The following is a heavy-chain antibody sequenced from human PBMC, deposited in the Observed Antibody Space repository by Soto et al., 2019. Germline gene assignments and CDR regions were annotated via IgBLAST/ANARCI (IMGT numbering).Heavy chain of an antibody. J-gene: IGHJ4*02. CDR3: ARGYQLTSYFDD. CDR1: GVTFRGYA. V-gene: IGHV3-30*14. CDR2: ISDDGSKT. Sequence: GGSLRLSCAGSGVTFRGYAVHWVRQTPGKGLEWGTVISDDGSKTYYADSVKGRFSVSRDDSTNMVFLQMGSLRSEDTALYHCARGYQLTSYFDDWGPGTPVTVSS. D-gene: IGHD3-16*02.